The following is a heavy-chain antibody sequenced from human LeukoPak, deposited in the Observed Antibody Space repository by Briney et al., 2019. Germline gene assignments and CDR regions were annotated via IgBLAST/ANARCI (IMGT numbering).Heavy chain of an antibody. CDR1: GYTFTSYG. Sequence: ASVKVSCKASGYTFTSYGISWVRQAPGQGLEWMGWISAYNGNTNYAQKLQGRVTMTTDTSTSTAYMELRSLRSDDTAVYYCARVAPPGATLDYGMDVWGQGTTVTVSS. V-gene: IGHV1-18*01. J-gene: IGHJ6*02. D-gene: IGHD3-10*01. CDR2: ISAYNGNT. CDR3: ARVAPPGATLDYGMDV.